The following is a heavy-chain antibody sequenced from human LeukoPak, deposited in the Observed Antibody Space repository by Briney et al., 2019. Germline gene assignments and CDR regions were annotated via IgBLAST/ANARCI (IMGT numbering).Heavy chain of an antibody. CDR2: INHGGST. CDR3: ARGYDILTGYPYYFDY. V-gene: IGHV4-34*01. D-gene: IGHD3-9*01. J-gene: IGHJ4*02. CDR1: GGSFSGYY. Sequence: SETLSLTCAVYGGSFSGYYWSWIRQSPGKGLEWIGEINHGGSTHYNPSLKSRVTISVDTSKNQFSLKPSSVTAADTAVYYCARGYDILTGYPYYFDYWGQGTLVTVSS.